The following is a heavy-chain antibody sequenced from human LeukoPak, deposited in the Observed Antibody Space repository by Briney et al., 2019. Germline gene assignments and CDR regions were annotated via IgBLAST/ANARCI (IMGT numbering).Heavy chain of an antibody. CDR2: IYYSGST. J-gene: IGHJ4*02. V-gene: IGHV4-59*08. Sequence: SETLSLTCAVSGGSISSYYWSWIRQPPGKGLEWIGYIYYSGSTNYNPSLKSRVTISVDTSKNQFSLKLSSVTAADTAVYYCARGTRYFDWLLYEPTFDYWGQGTLVTVSS. CDR1: GGSISSYY. D-gene: IGHD3-9*01. CDR3: ARGTRYFDWLLYEPTFDY.